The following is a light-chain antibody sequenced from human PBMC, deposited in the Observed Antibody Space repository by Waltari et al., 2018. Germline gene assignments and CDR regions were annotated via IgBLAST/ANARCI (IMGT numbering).Light chain of an antibody. CDR1: SGHSSNI. V-gene: IGLV4-69*01. Sequence: QLVLTQSPSASASLGASVKLTCTLSSGHSSNIIAWHQQQPEKGPRYVMKVNSDGSYSKGDGIPDRFAGYSSGAERYLTISGLQSEDEADYYCQTGGHGTWVFGGGTKLTVL. CDR2: VNSDGSY. CDR3: QTGGHGTWV. J-gene: IGLJ3*02.